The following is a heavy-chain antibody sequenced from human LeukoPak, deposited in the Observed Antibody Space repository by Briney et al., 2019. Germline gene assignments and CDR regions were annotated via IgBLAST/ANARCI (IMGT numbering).Heavy chain of an antibody. CDR1: GFTFSSYG. D-gene: IGHD5-18*01. Sequence: GGSLRLSCAASGFTFSSYGMHWVRQAPGKGLEWVAVIWYDGSNKYYADSVKGRFTISRDNSKNTLYLQMNSLRAEDTAVYYCARDHVGFGYSYGFGHYWGQGTLVTVSS. J-gene: IGHJ4*02. CDR3: ARDHVGFGYSYGFGHY. V-gene: IGHV3-33*01. CDR2: IWYDGSNK.